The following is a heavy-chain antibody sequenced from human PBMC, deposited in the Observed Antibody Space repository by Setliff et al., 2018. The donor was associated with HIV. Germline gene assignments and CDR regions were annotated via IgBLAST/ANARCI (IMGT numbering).Heavy chain of an antibody. V-gene: IGHV3-11*01. J-gene: IGHJ4*02. Sequence: GGSLRLSCAVSGFTFNDYYMSWIRQAPGKGLEYISYIVGSGGTDIKYADSVKGRFTISRDTAKNSLYLQMNSLRAEDTAVYYCARYARVPQFWGQGTLVTVSS. CDR1: GFTFNDYY. D-gene: IGHD1-1*01. CDR3: ARYARVPQF. CDR2: IVGSGGTDI.